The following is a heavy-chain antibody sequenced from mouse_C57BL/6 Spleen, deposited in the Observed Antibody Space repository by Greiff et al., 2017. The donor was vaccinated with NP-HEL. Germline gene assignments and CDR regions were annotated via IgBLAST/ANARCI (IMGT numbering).Heavy chain of an antibody. CDR3: AIDSSGLFAY. CDR2: IYPGSGNT. J-gene: IGHJ3*01. Sequence: QVQLKESGPELVKPGASVKISCKASGYSFTSYYIHWVKQRPGQGLEWIGWIYPGSGNTKYNEKFKGKATLTADTSSSTAYMQLSSLTSEDSAVYYCAIDSSGLFAYWGQGTLVTVSA. V-gene: IGHV1-66*01. D-gene: IGHD3-2*02. CDR1: GYSFTSYY.